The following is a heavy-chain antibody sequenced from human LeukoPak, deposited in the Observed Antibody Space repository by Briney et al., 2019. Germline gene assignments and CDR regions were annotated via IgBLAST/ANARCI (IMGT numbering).Heavy chain of an antibody. V-gene: IGHV4-30-4*01. J-gene: IGHJ3*02. Sequence: SQTLSLTCTVSDDSINSGDYYWSWIRQPPGKGLEWIGNIYNSGSTFYNSSFKSRVTISVDTSKKQFSLKLSSVTAADTAVYYCARIDEAAFDIWGQGTMVTVSS. CDR3: ARIDEAAFDI. CDR1: DDSINSGDYY. CDR2: IYNSGST.